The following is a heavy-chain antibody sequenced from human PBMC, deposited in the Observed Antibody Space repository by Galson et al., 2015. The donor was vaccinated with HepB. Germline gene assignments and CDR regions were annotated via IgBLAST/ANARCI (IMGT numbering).Heavy chain of an antibody. CDR3: ARDLVGADRGISYYYYGMDV. CDR2: IWYDGSNK. CDR1: GFTFSSYG. J-gene: IGHJ6*02. D-gene: IGHD3-10*01. V-gene: IGHV3-33*08. Sequence: SLRLSCAASGFTFSSYGMHWVRQAPGKGLEWVAVIWYDGSNKYYADSVKGRFTISRDNSKNTLYLQMNSLRAEDTAVYYCARDLVGADRGISYYYYGMDVWGQGTTVTVSS.